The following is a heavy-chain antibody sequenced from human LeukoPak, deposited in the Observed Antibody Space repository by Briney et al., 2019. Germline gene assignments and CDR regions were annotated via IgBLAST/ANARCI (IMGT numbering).Heavy chain of an antibody. CDR1: GDSVTSGY. V-gene: IGHV4-4*09. Sequence: PSETLSLTCTVSGDSVTSGYWSWIRQPPGKGLEWIGYIYDSGITDYNPSLKSRLTISVDTSNNQFSLNLSSVTAADTPVYYCAGRGHRYSRDWGQGILVTVSS. J-gene: IGHJ1*01. CDR3: AGRGHRYSRD. CDR2: IYDSGIT. D-gene: IGHD2-15*01.